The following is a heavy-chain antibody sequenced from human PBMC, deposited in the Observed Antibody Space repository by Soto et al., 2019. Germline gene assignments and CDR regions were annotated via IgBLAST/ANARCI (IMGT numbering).Heavy chain of an antibody. J-gene: IGHJ5*02. CDR2: ISAYNGNT. CDR1: GYTFTSYG. Sequence: LKVSCKASGYTFTSYGISWVRQAPGQGLEWMGWISAYNGNTNYAQRLQGRVTMTTDTSTSTAYMELRSLRSDDTAVYYCARDQGSSTRPGLRFDPWGQGTLVTVSS. V-gene: IGHV1-18*01. D-gene: IGHD2-2*01. CDR3: ARDQGSSTRPGLRFDP.